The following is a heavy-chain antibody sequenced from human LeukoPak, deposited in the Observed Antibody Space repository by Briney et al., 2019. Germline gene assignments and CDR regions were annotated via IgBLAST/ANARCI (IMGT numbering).Heavy chain of an antibody. V-gene: IGHV1-46*01. J-gene: IGHJ3*02. CDR3: ARERGYCASSSCYTPDAFDI. D-gene: IGHD2-2*02. CDR2: INPSGGST. CDR1: GYTFTSYY. Sequence: GASVKVSCKASGYTFTSYYMHWVRQAPGQGLEWMGIINPSGGSTSYAQKFQGRVTMTRDTSINTAYMELSRLRSDDTAVYFCARERGYCASSSCYTPDAFDIWGQGTVVTVSS.